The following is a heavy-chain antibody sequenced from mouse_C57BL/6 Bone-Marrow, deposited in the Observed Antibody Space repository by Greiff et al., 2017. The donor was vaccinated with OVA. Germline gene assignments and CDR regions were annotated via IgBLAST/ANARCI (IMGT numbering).Heavy chain of an antibody. Sequence: VKLKQPGAELVKPGASVKMSCKASGYTFTSYWITWVKQRPGQGLEWIGDIYPGSGSTNYNEKFKSKATLTVDTSSSTAYMQLSSLTSEDSAVYYCARRGRYYDYGYYYAMDYWGQGTSVTVSS. D-gene: IGHD2-4*01. V-gene: IGHV1-55*01. CDR1: GYTFTSYW. CDR3: ARRGRYYDYGYYYAMDY. J-gene: IGHJ4*01. CDR2: IYPGSGST.